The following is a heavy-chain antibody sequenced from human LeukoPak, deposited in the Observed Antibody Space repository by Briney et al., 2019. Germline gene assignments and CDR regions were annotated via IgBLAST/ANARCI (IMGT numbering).Heavy chain of an antibody. CDR1: GGTFSSYA. Sequence: SVKVSCKASGGTFSSYAISWVRQAPRQGLEWMGGIIPIFGTANYAQKFQGRVTITADESTSTAYMELSSLRSEDTAVYYCARGSGRLYYYYYGMDVWGQGTTVTVSS. J-gene: IGHJ6*02. V-gene: IGHV1-69*13. CDR2: IIPIFGTA. CDR3: ARGSGRLYYYYYGMDV. D-gene: IGHD2-8*02.